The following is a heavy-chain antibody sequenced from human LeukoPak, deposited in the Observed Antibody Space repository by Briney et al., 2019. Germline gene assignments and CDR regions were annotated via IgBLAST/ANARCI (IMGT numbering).Heavy chain of an antibody. CDR1: GYTFTGYY. CDR2: INPNSGGT. J-gene: IGHJ3*02. Sequence: GVSVKVSCKASGYTFTGYYLHWVRQAPGQGLEWMGWINPNSGGTNYAQKFQGRVTMTRDTSISPAYMELSRLRSDDTAVYYCARDCSGVSCYGAFDIWGQGTMVTVSS. D-gene: IGHD2-15*01. V-gene: IGHV1-2*02. CDR3: ARDCSGVSCYGAFDI.